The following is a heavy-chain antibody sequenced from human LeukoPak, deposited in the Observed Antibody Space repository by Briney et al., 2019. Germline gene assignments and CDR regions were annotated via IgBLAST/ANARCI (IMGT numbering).Heavy chain of an antibody. CDR1: GFTFSSYG. CDR2: ISASGGST. Sequence: GGTLRLSCAAAGFTFSSYGMSWVRQAPGNGLEWVSAISASGGSTYYADSVKGRFTISRDNSKNTLYLQMNSLRAEDTAVYYCAKVQYNWILTSFDYWGQGTLVTVSS. J-gene: IGHJ4*02. CDR3: AKVQYNWILTSFDY. V-gene: IGHV3-23*01. D-gene: IGHD1-20*01.